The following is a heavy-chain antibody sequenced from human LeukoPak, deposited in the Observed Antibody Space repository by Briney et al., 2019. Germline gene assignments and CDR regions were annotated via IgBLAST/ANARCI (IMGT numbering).Heavy chain of an antibody. V-gene: IGHV3-33*08. D-gene: IGHD1-26*01. CDR3: ASRGIMGATDSFDY. CDR1: GFTFSNYG. Sequence: PGRSLRLSCAASGFTFSNYGMQWVRQAPGKGLEWVSVIWYDGGNKYYADSVKGRFTISRDNSKNTLYLQMNSLRAEDTAVYYCASRGIMGATDSFDYWGQGTLVTVSS. CDR2: IWYDGGNK. J-gene: IGHJ4*02.